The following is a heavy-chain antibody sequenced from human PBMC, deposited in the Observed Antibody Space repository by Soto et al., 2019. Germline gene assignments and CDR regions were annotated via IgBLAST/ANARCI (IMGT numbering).Heavy chain of an antibody. D-gene: IGHD1-26*01. Sequence: GAPVRPFCSASGFMFGSPYSRGMSRVRQSPGKGPVWVSTNSSNGPNTHYAESAKGRFTISNDATRKTVQLHMKSRRAVEPAKYFCLSWESVHFDYWGHGTPVTVSS. CDR3: LSWESVHFDY. J-gene: IGHJ4*01. V-gene: IGHV3-23*01. CDR1: GFMFGSPYSRG. CDR2: NSSNGPNT.